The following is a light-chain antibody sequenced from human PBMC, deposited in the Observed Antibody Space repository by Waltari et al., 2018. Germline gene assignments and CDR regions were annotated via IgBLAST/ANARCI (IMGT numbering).Light chain of an antibody. CDR1: QGINNW. CDR2: RAS. V-gene: IGKV1-33*01. CDR3: QQHDNSPYS. J-gene: IGKJ2*03. Sequence: DIQMTQSTFSPSASAGARVTITCRASQGINNWLAWYQQKPGKAPKLLIYRASNLGTGVPSRFSGSGSGTDFTLTISSLQPEDIATYYCQQHDNSPYSFGQGTKVEIK.